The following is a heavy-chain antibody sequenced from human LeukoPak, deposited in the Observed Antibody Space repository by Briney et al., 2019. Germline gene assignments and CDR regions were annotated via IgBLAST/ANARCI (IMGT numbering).Heavy chain of an antibody. CDR3: ARGFYGMDV. CDR2: IKTDGSST. V-gene: IGHV3-74*01. J-gene: IGHJ6*04. CDR1: GFSFINYW. Sequence: GGSLRLSCAASGFSFINYWMHWVRQVPGKGLMWVSRIKTDGSSTSYADSVKGRFTISRDNAKNTLYLQMNSLRVEDTAVYYCARGFYGMDVWGNGTTVTISS.